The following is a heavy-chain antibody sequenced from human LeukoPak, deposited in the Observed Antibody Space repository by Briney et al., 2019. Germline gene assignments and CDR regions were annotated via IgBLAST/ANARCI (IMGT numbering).Heavy chain of an antibody. J-gene: IGHJ4*02. CDR3: ARASGDIVETATMGSY. D-gene: IGHD5-18*01. Sequence: GGSLRLSCVASGFTFNSYSMNWVGQAPGKGLDWVSSISIISSSILYADSVKGRCTISSDNANNSLYLQMNSLRAEDTAVYYCARASGDIVETATMGSYWGQGTLVTVSS. V-gene: IGHV3-21*01. CDR2: ISIISSSI. CDR1: GFTFNSYS.